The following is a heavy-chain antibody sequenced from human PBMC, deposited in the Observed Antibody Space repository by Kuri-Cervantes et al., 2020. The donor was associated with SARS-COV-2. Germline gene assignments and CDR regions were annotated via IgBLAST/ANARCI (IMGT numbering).Heavy chain of an antibody. V-gene: IGHV3-11*04. Sequence: GESLKISCTASGFIFSDYYMTWIRQAPGKGLEWVSNIGPSGTTKYYADSVKGRFTISRDIAKNSLYLQMNSLRAEDTAVYYCASSFGVVFYYMDVWGKGTTVTVSS. CDR1: GFIFSDYY. D-gene: IGHD3-3*01. CDR2: IGPSGTTK. CDR3: ASSFGVVFYYMDV. J-gene: IGHJ6*03.